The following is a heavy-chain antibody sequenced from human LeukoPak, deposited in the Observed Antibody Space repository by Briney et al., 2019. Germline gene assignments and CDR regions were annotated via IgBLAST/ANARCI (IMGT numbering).Heavy chain of an antibody. CDR3: ASLPTTRT. CDR1: GFMFSSYE. CDR2: ISGSGSTI. J-gene: IGHJ5*02. Sequence: GGSLRLSCAASGFMFSSYEMNWVRQAPGKGLEWVSYISGSGSTIYYADSVKGRFTISRDNAKNSLYLQMNSLRAEDTAVYCCASLPTTRTWGQGTLVTVSS. D-gene: IGHD2-15*01. V-gene: IGHV3-48*03.